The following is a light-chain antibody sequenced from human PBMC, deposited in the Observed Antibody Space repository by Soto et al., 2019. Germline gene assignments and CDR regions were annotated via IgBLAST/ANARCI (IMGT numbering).Light chain of an antibody. Sequence: QSVLTQPPSASGTPGQRVTISCSGSSSNIGSKSATWYQQLPGTAPKLLIYNNIERPSGVPDQFSGSTSGTSASLAISGLQSEDEADYYCGAWDVSLNAYVFGVGTKLTVL. J-gene: IGLJ1*01. V-gene: IGLV1-44*01. CDR3: GAWDVSLNAYV. CDR2: NNI. CDR1: SSNIGSKS.